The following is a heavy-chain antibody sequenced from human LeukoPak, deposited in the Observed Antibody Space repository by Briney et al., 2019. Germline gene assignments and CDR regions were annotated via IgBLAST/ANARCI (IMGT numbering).Heavy chain of an antibody. D-gene: IGHD3-22*01. CDR3: GREGHYDSRGPDY. CDR2: IKTDGTSI. CDR1: GFTFSNYW. Sequence: PGGSLRLSCAASGFTFSNYWMHWVRLAPGKGLVWVSRIKTDGTSITYADSVKGRFTISRDNAKNTLNLQMNSLRAEDTAVYYCGREGHYDSRGPDYWGQGTLVTVSS. J-gene: IGHJ4*02. V-gene: IGHV3-74*01.